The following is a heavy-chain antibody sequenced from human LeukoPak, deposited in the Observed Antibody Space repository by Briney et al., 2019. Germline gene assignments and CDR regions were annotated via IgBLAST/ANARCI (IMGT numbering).Heavy chain of an antibody. J-gene: IGHJ3*02. CDR2: IIPIFGIA. V-gene: IGHV1-69*04. CDR1: GGTFSSYA. D-gene: IGHD1-20*01. CDR3: ARDRAITGTTDALDI. Sequence: SVKVSCKASGGTFSSYAISWVRQAPGQGLEWMGRIIPIFGIANYAQKFQGRVTITADKSTSTAYMELSSLTSEDTAVYYCARDRAITGTTDALDIWGQGTMVTVSS.